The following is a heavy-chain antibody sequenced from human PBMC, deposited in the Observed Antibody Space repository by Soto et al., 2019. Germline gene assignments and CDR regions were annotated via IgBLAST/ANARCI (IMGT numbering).Heavy chain of an antibody. CDR2: VNPILSMS. J-gene: IGHJ4*02. D-gene: IGHD3-10*01. Sequence: QVQLVQSGAEVKRPGSSVKVSCKASGDTFNFYSINWVRQAPGLGLEWMGRVNPILSMSNYAQRFQGRVTRTADKSTSTAYMELSGLRSEDTAIYYCATSYGSGYRAFDFWGPGALVTVS. CDR1: GDTFNFYS. V-gene: IGHV1-69*04. CDR3: ATSYGSGYRAFDF.